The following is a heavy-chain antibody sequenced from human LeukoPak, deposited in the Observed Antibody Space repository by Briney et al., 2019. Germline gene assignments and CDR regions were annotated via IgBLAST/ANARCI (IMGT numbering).Heavy chain of an antibody. Sequence: PSETLSLTCNVSGYSISSGYYWGWIRQPPGKGLEWIGNIYHSGSTYYNPSLKSRVTISVDTSKNQFSLKLSSVTAADTAVYYCARLTNGYSSSLFDYWGQGTLVTVSS. D-gene: IGHD6-13*01. J-gene: IGHJ4*02. CDR1: GYSISSGYY. V-gene: IGHV4-38-2*02. CDR3: ARLTNGYSSSLFDY. CDR2: IYHSGST.